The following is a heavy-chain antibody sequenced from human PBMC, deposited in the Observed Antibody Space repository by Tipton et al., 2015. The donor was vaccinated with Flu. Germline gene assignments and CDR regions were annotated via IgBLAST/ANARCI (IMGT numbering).Heavy chain of an antibody. V-gene: IGHV4-39*02. CDR3: ARDRWEYASGFDS. CDR2: ISHTGTA. Sequence: TLSLTCTVSGGSISSSSYYWTWIRQPPGKGLEWIGSISHTGTANSNPSLKSRVTISVDTSKNHFSLKLTSVTAADTAVYYCARDRWEYASGFDSWGQGTLVTVSP. J-gene: IGHJ4*02. D-gene: IGHD1-26*01. CDR1: GGSISSSSYY.